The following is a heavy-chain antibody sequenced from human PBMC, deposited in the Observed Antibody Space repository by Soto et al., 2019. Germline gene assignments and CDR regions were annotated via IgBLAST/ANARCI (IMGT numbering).Heavy chain of an antibody. CDR2: IYSDGTT. V-gene: IGHV4-4*07. D-gene: IGHD2-2*01. J-gene: IGHJ6*02. CDR3: SRVGCSNSKCYTRGMDV. CDR1: GGSISGYY. Sequence: PSETLSLTCTVSGGSISGYYWSWVRQPAGKGLEWVGRIYSDGTTNYSPSLKSRVTMSLDTSKDQFSLHLSSVTAADTAVYYYSRVGCSNSKCYTRGMDVWGQGTTVTVSS.